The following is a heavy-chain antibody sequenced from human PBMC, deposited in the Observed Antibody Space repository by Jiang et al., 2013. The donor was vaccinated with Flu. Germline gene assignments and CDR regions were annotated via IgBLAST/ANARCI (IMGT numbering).Heavy chain of an antibody. Sequence: GAEVKKPGESLKISCKGSGYSFATYWIGWVRQMPGKGLEWMGIIYPGDSDTKYSPSFQGQVTISADKSISTAYLQWSSLKASDTAMYYCARQSYSGSGSYYYGMDVWGQRDHGHRL. CDR2: IYPGDSDT. CDR1: GYSFATYW. V-gene: IGHV5-51*01. CDR3: ARQSYSGSGSYYYGMDV. J-gene: IGHJ6*02. D-gene: IGHD3-10*01.